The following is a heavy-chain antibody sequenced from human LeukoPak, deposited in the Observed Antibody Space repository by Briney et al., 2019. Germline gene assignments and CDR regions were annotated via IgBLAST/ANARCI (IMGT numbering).Heavy chain of an antibody. D-gene: IGHD3-10*01. J-gene: IGHJ6*02. CDR2: ISYDGSNK. Sequence: GGSLRLSCAASGFTFSSYAMHWVRQAPGKGLEWVAVISYDGSNKYYADSVKGRFTISRDNSKNTLYLQMNSLRAEDTAVYYCARDRPAGPYYYGMDVWGQGTTVTVSS. V-gene: IGHV3-30*04. CDR3: ARDRPAGPYYYGMDV. CDR1: GFTFSSYA.